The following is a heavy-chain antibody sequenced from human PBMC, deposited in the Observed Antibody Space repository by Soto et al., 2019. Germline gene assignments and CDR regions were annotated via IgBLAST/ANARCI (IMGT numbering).Heavy chain of an antibody. Sequence: TGGSLRLSCAASGFTFSDHYMDWVRRAPGNGLEWVSRIRNKANSYTTVYGASVKGRFTISRDDSKNSLYLQMNSLKTEDTAVYYCARGPDILTAYYGPFDCWGRGTLVTVSS. CDR1: GFTFSDHY. CDR2: IRNKANSYTT. J-gene: IGHJ4*02. D-gene: IGHD3-9*01. V-gene: IGHV3-72*01. CDR3: ARGPDILTAYYGPFDC.